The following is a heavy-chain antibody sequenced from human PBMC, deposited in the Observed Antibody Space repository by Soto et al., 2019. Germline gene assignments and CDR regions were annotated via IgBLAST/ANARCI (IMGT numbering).Heavy chain of an antibody. CDR1: GLTFSSYA. CDR3: ANSPKVISTSLDY. V-gene: IGHV3-23*01. CDR2: ISGSGGTT. J-gene: IGHJ4*02. D-gene: IGHD3-22*01. Sequence: GGSLRLSCVASGLTFSSYALNWVRQAPGRGLEWVSAISGSGGTTYYADSVKGRFTISRDNSKNTLFLQMNSLRAEDAAIYYCANSPKVISTSLDYWGKGSLVAVSS.